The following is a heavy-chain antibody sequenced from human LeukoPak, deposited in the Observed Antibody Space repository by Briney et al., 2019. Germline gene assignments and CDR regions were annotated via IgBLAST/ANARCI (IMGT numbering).Heavy chain of an antibody. CDR2: ISSSSYI. CDR1: GFTFSSYS. J-gene: IGHJ4*02. V-gene: IGHV3-21*04. Sequence: NPGGSLRLSCAASGFTFSSYSMNWVRQAPGKGLEWVSSISSSSYIYYADSVKGRFTISRDNSKNTLYLELNSLRVEDTATFYCAKGQELDDGVFDSWGQGTMVTVSS. D-gene: IGHD1-1*01. CDR3: AKGQELDDGVFDS.